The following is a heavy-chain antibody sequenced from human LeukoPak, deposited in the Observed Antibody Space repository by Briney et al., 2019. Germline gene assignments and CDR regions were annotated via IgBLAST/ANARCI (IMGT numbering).Heavy chain of an antibody. Sequence: AGGSLRLSCAASGFTFSSYWMHWVRQAPGKGLVWVSRINSDGSSTSYADSVKGRFTISRDNAKNTLDLQMNSLRAEDTAVYYCARSRDYCTNGVCFYFDYWGQGTLVTVSS. CDR2: INSDGSST. D-gene: IGHD2-8*01. CDR3: ARSRDYCTNGVCFYFDY. CDR1: GFTFSSYW. V-gene: IGHV3-74*01. J-gene: IGHJ4*02.